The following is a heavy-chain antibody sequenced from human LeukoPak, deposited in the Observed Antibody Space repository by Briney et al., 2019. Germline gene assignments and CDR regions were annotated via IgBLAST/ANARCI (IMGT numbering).Heavy chain of an antibody. CDR2: IIPILGIA. CDR3: ARDIYDSSGYYSRRYFDY. Sequence: ASVKVSCKASGGTFSSYAISWVRQAPGQGLEWMGRIIPILGIANYAQKFQGRVTITADKSTSTAYMELSSLRSEDTAVYYCARDIYDSSGYYSRRYFDYWGQGTLVTVSS. D-gene: IGHD3-22*01. V-gene: IGHV1-69*04. J-gene: IGHJ4*02. CDR1: GGTFSSYA.